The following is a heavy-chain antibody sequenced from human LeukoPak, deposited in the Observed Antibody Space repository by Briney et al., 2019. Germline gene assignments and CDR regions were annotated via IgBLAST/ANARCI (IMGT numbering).Heavy chain of an antibody. J-gene: IGHJ4*02. CDR1: GFTFSSYA. V-gene: IGHV3-23*01. Sequence: SGGSLRLSCAASGFTFSSYALSWVRQAPGQGLEWVSAISGSGGNTYYADSVKGRFTVSRDNAKNSLYLQMNSLRAEDTAVYYCARDGGSEAGYDSLPIDYWGQGTLVTVSS. CDR3: ARDGGSEAGYDSLPIDY. CDR2: ISGSGGNT. D-gene: IGHD5-12*01.